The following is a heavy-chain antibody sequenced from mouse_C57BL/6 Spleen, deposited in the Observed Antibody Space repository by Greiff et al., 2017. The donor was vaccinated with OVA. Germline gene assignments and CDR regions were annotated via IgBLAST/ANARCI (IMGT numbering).Heavy chain of an antibody. CDR1: GYSITSGYY. D-gene: IGHD2-2*01. V-gene: IGHV3-6*01. CDR2: ISYDGSN. CDR3: AREGTMVDYAMDY. Sequence: VQLQESGPGLVKPSQSLSLTCSVTGYSITSGYYWNWIRQFPGNKLEWMGYISYDGSNNYNPSLKNRISITRDTSKNQFFLKLNSVTTEDTATYYCAREGTMVDYAMDYWGQGTSVTVSS. J-gene: IGHJ4*01.